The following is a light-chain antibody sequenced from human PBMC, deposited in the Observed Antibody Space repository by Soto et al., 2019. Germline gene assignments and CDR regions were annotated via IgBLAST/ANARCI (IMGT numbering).Light chain of an antibody. CDR2: GAS. V-gene: IGKV3-15*01. J-gene: IGKJ1*01. CDR3: QQYNNWPGT. CDR1: QSVSIS. Sequence: EKVMTQSPATPSVSPGERVTLSCRASQSVSISLAWYQQKPGQTPRLLIYGASTRATGIPARFNGSGSGTEFTLTISSLQSEDFAVYYCQQYNNWPGTFGQGTKVDIK.